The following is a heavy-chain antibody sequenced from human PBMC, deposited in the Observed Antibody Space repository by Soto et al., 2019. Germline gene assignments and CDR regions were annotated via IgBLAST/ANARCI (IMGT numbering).Heavy chain of an antibody. CDR1: GDSVSSKSGA. V-gene: IGHV6-1*01. CDR3: ARDRAQYGMDV. J-gene: IGHJ6*02. Sequence: QVQLQQSGPRLVKPSQTLSLTCAISGDSVSSKSGAWNWIRQSPSRGLEWLGRTYYRTNWHNDSAXSXRXXLIITPATSKNHFSLQLHSVTPEDTAVYYCARDRAQYGMDVWGQGTTVTVSS. CDR2: TYYRTNWHN. D-gene: IGHD3-10*01.